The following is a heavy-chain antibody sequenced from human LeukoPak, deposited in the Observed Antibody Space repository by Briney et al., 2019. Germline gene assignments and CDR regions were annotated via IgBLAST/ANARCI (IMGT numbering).Heavy chain of an antibody. J-gene: IGHJ6*02. CDR1: GGSFSGYY. V-gene: IGHV4-34*01. D-gene: IGHD4-11*01. CDR2: TNHSGST. Sequence: SETLSLTWAVYGGSFSGYYWSWIRQPPGKGLEWIGETNHSGSTNYNPSLKSRVTISVDTSKNQFSLKLSSVTAADTAVYYCARGVPNSNSMDVWGQGTTVTVSS. CDR3: ARGVPNSNSMDV.